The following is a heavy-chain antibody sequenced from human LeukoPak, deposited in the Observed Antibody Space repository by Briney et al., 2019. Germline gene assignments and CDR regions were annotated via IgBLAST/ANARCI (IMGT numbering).Heavy chain of an antibody. CDR2: ISGSNGYT. J-gene: IGHJ1*01. Sequence: ASVKVSCKASGYTFSSYGSSWLRQAPGQGLEWLGWISGSNGYTNFAQKLQGRITMTTDTSASTAYMELRSLASDDTAVYYCARGSTATGYNLQYFHHWGQGSLVTVSS. D-gene: IGHD5-12*01. V-gene: IGHV1-18*04. CDR1: GYTFSSYG. CDR3: ARGSTATGYNLQYFHH.